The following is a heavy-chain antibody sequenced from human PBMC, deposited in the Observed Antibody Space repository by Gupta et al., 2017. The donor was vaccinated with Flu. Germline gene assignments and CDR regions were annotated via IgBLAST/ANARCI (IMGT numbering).Heavy chain of an antibody. CDR2: ISAYGGST. CDR1: GFTFSSYA. Sequence: EVQILESGGGLVQPGGSLRLSCAASGFTFSSYAMSWVRQAPGKGLEWVSHISAYGGSTYYADSVKGRFTISRDNSKNTLYIQMNNLRAEDMGVYYCAKDVSGVGIGGRYDHWGQGTLVTVSS. J-gene: IGHJ4*02. D-gene: IGHD2-21*02. CDR3: AKDVSGVGIGGRYDH. V-gene: IGHV3-23*01.